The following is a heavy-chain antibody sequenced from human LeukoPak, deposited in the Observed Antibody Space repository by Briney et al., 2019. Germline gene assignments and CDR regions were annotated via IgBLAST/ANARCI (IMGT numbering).Heavy chain of an antibody. CDR2: TGIRGDNT. D-gene: IGHD2-2*02. Sequence: GGSLRLSCLASGFAFSNYAMSWVRQAPGKGLEWVSGTGIRGDNTYYADSVKGRFTISRDNSKNTLYLQMNSLRAEDTAVYYCAKGGGTGVVPAAITPVGPYYYYYMDVWGKGTTVTVSS. CDR1: GFAFSNYA. CDR3: AKGGGTGVVPAAITPVGPYYYYYMDV. V-gene: IGHV3-23*01. J-gene: IGHJ6*03.